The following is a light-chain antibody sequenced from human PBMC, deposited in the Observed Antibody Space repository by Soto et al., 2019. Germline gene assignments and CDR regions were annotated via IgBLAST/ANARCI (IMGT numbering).Light chain of an antibody. J-gene: IGKJ2*01. CDR3: HQYHNWPYT. CDR1: QSVSSK. Sequence: EIAMTQSPATLSVSPGERATLSCRASQSVSSKLAWYQQKPGQAPRLLIYGASTRATASPARFSASGSGTDFTLSISSLQSEDFAIYYCHQYHNWPYTFGKGTKVDIK. CDR2: GAS. V-gene: IGKV3-15*01.